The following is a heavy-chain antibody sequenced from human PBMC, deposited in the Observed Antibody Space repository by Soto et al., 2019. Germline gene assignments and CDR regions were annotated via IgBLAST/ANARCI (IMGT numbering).Heavy chain of an antibody. Sequence: GESLKISCKGSGYSFTSYWIGWVRQMPGKGLEWMGIIYPGDSDTRYSPSFQGQVTISADKSISTAYLQWSSLRAEDTAVYYCARDSKEPGYGMDVWGQGTTVTVSS. J-gene: IGHJ6*02. V-gene: IGHV5-51*01. D-gene: IGHD3-22*01. CDR2: IYPGDSDT. CDR1: GYSFTSYW. CDR3: ARDSKEPGYGMDV.